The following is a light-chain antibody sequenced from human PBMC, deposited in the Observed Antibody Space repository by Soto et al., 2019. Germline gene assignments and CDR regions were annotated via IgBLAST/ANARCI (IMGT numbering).Light chain of an antibody. V-gene: IGKV1-39*01. CDR1: QNINNY. J-gene: IGKJ2*01. Sequence: DIQMTHSPSSLSASVRDRVTITCRASQNINNYVNWYQQKPGEAPKLLIYAASRLQSGVPTRFSGSGSGTDFTLTISSLQPEDFGAYYCQQGFSTPYAFGQGTKLEI. CDR3: QQGFSTPYA. CDR2: AAS.